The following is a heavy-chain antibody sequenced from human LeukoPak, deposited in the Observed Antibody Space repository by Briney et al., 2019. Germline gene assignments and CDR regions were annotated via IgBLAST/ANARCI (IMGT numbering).Heavy chain of an antibody. CDR1: GYSFTNYW. V-gene: IGHV5-51*01. J-gene: IGHJ4*02. Sequence: GESLKISCKGSGYSFTNYWPGWVRQMPGKGLEWMGIINPADSNTRYSPSFQGQVTISADKSISTAYLQWSSLQASDTAMYYCARLYSGSDWWGQGTLVTVSS. D-gene: IGHD5-12*01. CDR2: INPADSNT. CDR3: ARLYSGSDW.